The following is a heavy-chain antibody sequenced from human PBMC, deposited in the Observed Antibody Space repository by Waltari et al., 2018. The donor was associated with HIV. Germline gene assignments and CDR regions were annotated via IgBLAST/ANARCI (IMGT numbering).Heavy chain of an antibody. J-gene: IGHJ4*02. V-gene: IGHV1-69*18. D-gene: IGHD5-12*01. CDR3: ARGRDGSSARSSFDY. Sequence: QVQLVQSGAEVKKPGSSVNVSCKAYEGTFSNSGISWLRQAPGQGLEWMGNIIPFFGTGNYAQKFQGRVTITADQSTSTAYMELSSLRSEDTAFYYCARGRDGSSARSSFDYWGQGTLVTVSS. CDR2: IIPFFGTG. CDR1: EGTFSNSG.